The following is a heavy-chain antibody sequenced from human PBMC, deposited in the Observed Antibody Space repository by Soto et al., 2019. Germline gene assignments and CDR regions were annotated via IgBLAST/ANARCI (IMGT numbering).Heavy chain of an antibody. J-gene: IGHJ5*02. CDR2: IYYSGST. CDR3: ARAEVVPAANWFDP. D-gene: IGHD2-2*01. CDR1: GGSISSGGYY. V-gene: IGHV4-31*03. Sequence: QVQLQESGPGLVKPSQTLSLTCTVSGGSISSGGYYWSWIRQHPGKGLEWIGYIYYSGSTYYTPSLKSRVTISVDTSNNQFSLKLSSVTAADTAVYYCARAEVVPAANWFDPWGQGTLVTVSS.